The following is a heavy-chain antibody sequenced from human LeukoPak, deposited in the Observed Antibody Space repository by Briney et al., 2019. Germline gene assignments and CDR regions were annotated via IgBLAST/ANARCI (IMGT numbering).Heavy chain of an antibody. V-gene: IGHV4-59*08. CDR1: GGSISSYY. J-gene: IGHJ4*02. Sequence: SETLSLTCTVSGGSISSYYWSWIRQPPGKGLEWIGYINFSGSTKSNSALESRVTISMDTSKNQFSLKLNSVTAADTAVYYCTRGGSADPFEHWGQGTLVTVSS. D-gene: IGHD1-26*01. CDR2: INFSGST. CDR3: TRGGSADPFEH.